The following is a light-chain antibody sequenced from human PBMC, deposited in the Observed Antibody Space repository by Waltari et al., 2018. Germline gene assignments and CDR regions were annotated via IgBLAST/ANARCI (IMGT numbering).Light chain of an antibody. CDR2: QDS. Sequence: SYELTQPPSVSVSPGQTASIPCPRDKLGGIYACWYQQKPGQSPVLVIYQDSKRPSGIPERFSGSNSGNTATLTISGTQAMDEADYYCQAWDSSTAEFGGGTKLTVL. J-gene: IGLJ2*01. CDR3: QAWDSSTAE. CDR1: KLGGIY. V-gene: IGLV3-1*01.